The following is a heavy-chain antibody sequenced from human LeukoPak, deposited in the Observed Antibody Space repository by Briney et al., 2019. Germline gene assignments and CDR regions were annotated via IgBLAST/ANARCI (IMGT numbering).Heavy chain of an antibody. J-gene: IGHJ5*02. Sequence: ASVKVSCKASGYTFTGYYMHWVRQAPGQGLGWMGWINPNSGGTNYAQKFQGRVTMTRDTSISTAYMELSRLRSDDTAVYYCARGGWSRYCSSTSCYAGQQNWFDPWGQGTLVTVSS. CDR2: INPNSGGT. CDR3: ARGGWSRYCSSTSCYAGQQNWFDP. D-gene: IGHD2-2*01. V-gene: IGHV1-2*02. CDR1: GYTFTGYY.